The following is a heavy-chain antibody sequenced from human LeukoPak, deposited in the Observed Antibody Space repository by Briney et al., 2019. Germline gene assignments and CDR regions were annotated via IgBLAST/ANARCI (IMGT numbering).Heavy chain of an antibody. CDR2: IDRDGSVR. J-gene: IGHJ4*02. CDR1: GFSFSTYW. V-gene: IGHV3-7*01. D-gene: IGHD6-13*01. Sequence: GGSLRLTCSASGFSFSTYWMSWVRQTPETGLEFVANIDRDGSVRNYMDSLRGRSTISRDNAKKSMYLEINSLRADDTAVYYCARDPGSSSFDLWGRGALVTVSS. CDR3: ARDPGSSSFDL.